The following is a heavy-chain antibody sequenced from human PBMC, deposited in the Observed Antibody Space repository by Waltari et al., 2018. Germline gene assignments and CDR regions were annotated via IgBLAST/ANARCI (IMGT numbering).Heavy chain of an antibody. CDR1: GFTFGDYA. V-gene: IGHV3-21*01. D-gene: IGHD3-16*01. J-gene: IGHJ4*02. CDR3: ARDYVWGSGGY. CDR2: ISSSSSYI. Sequence: EVQLVESGGGLVQPGRSLRLSCTASGFTFGDYAMSWFRQAPGKGLEWVSSISSSSSYIYYADSVKGRFTISRDNAKNSLYLQMNSLRAEDTAVYYCARDYVWGSGGYWGQGTLVTVS.